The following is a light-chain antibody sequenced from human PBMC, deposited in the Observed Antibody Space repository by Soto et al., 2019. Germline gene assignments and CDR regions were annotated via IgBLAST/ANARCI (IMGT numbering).Light chain of an antibody. Sequence: EIVMTQSPATLSVSPGEGATFSCRASQSVSSHLAWYQHKPGQAPRLLFYDASTRATGIPARFSGSGSGTEFTLTISSLQSEDFAVYYCQQFNYWPPITFGQGTRLEI. CDR3: QQFNYWPPIT. CDR2: DAS. CDR1: QSVSSH. J-gene: IGKJ5*01. V-gene: IGKV3-15*01.